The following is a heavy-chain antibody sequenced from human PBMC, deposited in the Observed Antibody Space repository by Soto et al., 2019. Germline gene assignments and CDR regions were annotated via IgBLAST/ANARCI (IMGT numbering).Heavy chain of an antibody. D-gene: IGHD5-12*01. J-gene: IGHJ4*02. Sequence: SETLSLTCTVSGGSISGYYWSWVRQPPGKGLEWIGYIYYSGSTNYNPALLSRVTISVDTSKSQFSLRLSSVIAADTAVYYCARGVAAGYDFWGQGTQVTVSS. V-gene: IGHV4-59*01. CDR3: ARGVAAGYDF. CDR1: GGSISGYY. CDR2: IYYSGST.